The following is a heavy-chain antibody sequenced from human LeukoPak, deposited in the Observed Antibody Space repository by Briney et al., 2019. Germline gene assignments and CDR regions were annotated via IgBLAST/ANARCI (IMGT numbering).Heavy chain of an antibody. J-gene: IGHJ5*02. V-gene: IGHV4-34*01. CDR3: ARQGPGISATGFDP. CDR2: IYYSETT. CDR1: GGSFSGFY. D-gene: IGHD6-25*01. Sequence: SETLSLTCAVYGGSFSGFYWSWIRQPPGKGLEWIGTIYYSETTYYNPSLKSRVTMSVDKSQNQFSLKLSSVTAADTAVYYCARQGPGISATGFDPWGQGTLVTVSS.